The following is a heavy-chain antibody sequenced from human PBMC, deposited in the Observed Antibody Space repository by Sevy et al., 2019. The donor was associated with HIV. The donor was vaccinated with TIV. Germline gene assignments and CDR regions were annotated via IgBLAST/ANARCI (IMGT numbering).Heavy chain of an antibody. CDR1: GFTFSDYG. D-gene: IGHD1-7*01. CDR3: AREERSGTTTSFAY. CDR2: IWSDGSNK. J-gene: IGHJ4*02. V-gene: IGHV3-33*01. Sequence: GGSLRLSCAASGFTFSDYGMHWVRQAPGKGLEWVAVIWSDGSNKYYGDSVKGRFTISRDSSKNTLFLQMNSLRVDDTAVYYCAREERSGTTTSFAYWGQGALVTVSS.